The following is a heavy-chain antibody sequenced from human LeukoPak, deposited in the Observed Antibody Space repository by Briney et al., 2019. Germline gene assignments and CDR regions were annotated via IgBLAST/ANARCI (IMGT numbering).Heavy chain of an antibody. CDR3: ASSPRYGPLDY. CDR1: GYSISSGYY. J-gene: IGHJ4*02. Sequence: PSETLSLTXAVSGYSISSGYYWGWFRQPPGEGLEGIGSIYHRGSTYYNPSLKSRVTISVDTSKNQFSLKLSSVTAADTAVCYCASSPRYGPLDYWGQGTLVTVSS. V-gene: IGHV4-38-2*01. CDR2: IYHRGST. D-gene: IGHD1-1*01.